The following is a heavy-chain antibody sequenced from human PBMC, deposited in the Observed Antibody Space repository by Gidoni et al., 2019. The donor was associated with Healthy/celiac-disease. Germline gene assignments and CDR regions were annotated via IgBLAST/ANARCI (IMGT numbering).Heavy chain of an antibody. D-gene: IGHD3-22*01. CDR2: ISGSGGST. J-gene: IGHJ4*02. CDR3: AGQPDSSEPLGSVDY. CDR1: VFTFSSSA. Sequence: EVQLLESGGGLVQPGGSLRLSCAASVFTFSSSAMSWVRQAPGKGLEWVSAISGSGGSTYYADSVKGRFTISRDNSKNTLYLQMNSLRAEDTAVYYCAGQPDSSEPLGSVDYWGQGTLVTVSS. V-gene: IGHV3-23*01.